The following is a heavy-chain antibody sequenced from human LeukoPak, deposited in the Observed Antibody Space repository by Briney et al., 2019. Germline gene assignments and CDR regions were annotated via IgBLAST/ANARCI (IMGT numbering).Heavy chain of an antibody. V-gene: IGHV3-21*01. CDR1: GFTFSSHS. J-gene: IGHJ5*02. CDR3: AKSVAARLDWFDP. CDR2: ISSSGTYI. Sequence: GGSLRLSCAASGFTFSSHSMNWVCQAPGKGLEWVSSISSSGTYIYYADSVKGRFTISRDNAKSSLYLQMNSLRAEDTAVYYCAKSVAARLDWFDPWGQGTLVTVSS. D-gene: IGHD6-6*01.